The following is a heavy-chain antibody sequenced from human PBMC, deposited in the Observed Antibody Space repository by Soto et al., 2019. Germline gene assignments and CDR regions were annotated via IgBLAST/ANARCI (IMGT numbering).Heavy chain of an antibody. Sequence: SETLSLTCTVSGGSVSSGSYYWSWIRQPPGKGLEWIGYMYNSGSTNYNPSLKSRVIISVDTSKNQFSLKLSSVTAADTAVYYCARVSSGWYYFDYWGQGTLVTVS. CDR3: ARVSSGWYYFDY. CDR1: GGSVSSGSYY. J-gene: IGHJ4*02. D-gene: IGHD6-19*01. CDR2: MYNSGST. V-gene: IGHV4-61*01.